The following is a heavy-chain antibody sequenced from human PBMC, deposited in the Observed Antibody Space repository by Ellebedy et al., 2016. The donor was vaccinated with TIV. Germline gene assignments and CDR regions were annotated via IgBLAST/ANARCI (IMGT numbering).Heavy chain of an antibody. D-gene: IGHD3-3*01. CDR3: ARDRRRIVRFLEWFGDRYYGMDV. CDR1: GYTFNSYD. CDR2: ISAYHGNT. J-gene: IGHJ6*02. Sequence: AASVKVSCKASGYTFNSYDVNWVRQATGQGLEWMGWISAYHGNTNYAQKLQGRVTMTTDTSTSTAYMELRSLRSDDTAVYYCARDRRRIVRFLEWFGDRYYGMDVWGQGTTVTVSS. V-gene: IGHV1-18*01.